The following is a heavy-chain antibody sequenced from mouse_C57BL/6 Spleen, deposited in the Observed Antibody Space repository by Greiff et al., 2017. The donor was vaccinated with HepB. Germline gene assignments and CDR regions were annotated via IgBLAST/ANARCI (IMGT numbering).Heavy chain of an antibody. CDR1: GYTFTSYW. D-gene: IGHD2-4*01. J-gene: IGHJ2*01. Sequence: QVQLQQPGAELVKPGASVNMSCKASGYTFTSYWLTWVKQRPGQGLEWIGDIYPGSGSTNYNEKFKSKATLTVDTSSSTAYMQLSSLTSEDSAVYYCARRGWDYDYFDYWGQGTTLTVSS. CDR2: IYPGSGST. V-gene: IGHV1-55*01. CDR3: ARRGWDYDYFDY.